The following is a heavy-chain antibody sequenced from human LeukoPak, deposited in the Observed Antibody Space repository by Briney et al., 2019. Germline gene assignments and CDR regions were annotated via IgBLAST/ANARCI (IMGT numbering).Heavy chain of an antibody. D-gene: IGHD3-16*01. CDR2: ISGSGGTT. Sequence: GGSLRLSCAASGFTFSSYAMSWVRQAPGKGLGWVSVISGSGGTTNYADSVKGRFTISRDNSENTLHLQMNSLRAEDTAVYYCAKKVQGATGWFDPWGQGTLVTVSS. V-gene: IGHV3-23*01. J-gene: IGHJ5*02. CDR1: GFTFSSYA. CDR3: AKKVQGATGWFDP.